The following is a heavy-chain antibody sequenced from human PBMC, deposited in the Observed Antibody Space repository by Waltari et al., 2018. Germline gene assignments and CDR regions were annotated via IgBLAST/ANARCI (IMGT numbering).Heavy chain of an antibody. V-gene: IGHV3-30*02. CDR3: AKDSGYYYVLGY. CDR2: IRYDGSNK. D-gene: IGHD3-22*01. CDR1: GFTFSSYG. Sequence: QVQLVESGGGVVQPGGSLRLSCAASGFTFSSYGMHWVRQAPGKGLEWVALIRYDGSNKYYADSVKGRFTISRDNSKNTLYLQMNSLRAEDTAVYYCAKDSGYYYVLGYWGQGTLVTVSS. J-gene: IGHJ4*02.